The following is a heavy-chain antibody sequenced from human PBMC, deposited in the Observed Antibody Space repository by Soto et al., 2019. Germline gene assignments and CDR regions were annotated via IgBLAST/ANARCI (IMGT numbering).Heavy chain of an antibody. CDR2: ISGSGDST. Sequence: EVRLLESGGGLVQPGGSLRLSCAASGFTFSVYAMSWVRQAPGKGLEWVSGISGSGDSTHYADSVKGRFTVSRDNSKSMLYLQTNGLRAEDTAIYSCAKALYGGFTYWGQGTLVTVSS. D-gene: IGHD3-10*01. CDR1: GFTFSVYA. CDR3: AKALYGGFTY. J-gene: IGHJ4*02. V-gene: IGHV3-23*01.